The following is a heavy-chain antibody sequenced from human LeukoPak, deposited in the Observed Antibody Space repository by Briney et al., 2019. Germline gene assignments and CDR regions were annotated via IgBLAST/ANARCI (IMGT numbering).Heavy chain of an antibody. J-gene: IGHJ4*02. D-gene: IGHD3-10*01. CDR2: IHYSGST. V-gene: IGHV4-59*11. CDR3: ARVRVRGVIIVGFDY. CDR1: GGSISGHY. Sequence: SETLPLTCTVSGGSISGHYWSWIRQPPGKGLEWIGYIHYSGSTKYNPSLKSRVTISVDKAKNQFSLKVSSVTAADTAVYYCARVRVRGVIIVGFDYWGQGTLVTVSS.